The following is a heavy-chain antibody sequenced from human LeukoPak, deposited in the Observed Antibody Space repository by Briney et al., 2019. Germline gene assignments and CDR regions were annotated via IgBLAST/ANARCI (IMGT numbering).Heavy chain of an antibody. CDR1: GGSISSSSYY. D-gene: IGHD2-15*01. CDR3: ARRYCSGGSCYNRNAFDI. Sequence: PSETLSLTCTVSGGSISSSSYYWGWIRQPPGKGLEWIGSIYYSGSTYYNPSLKSRVTISVDTSKNQFSLKLSSVTAAGTAVYYCARRYCSGGSCYNRNAFDIWGQGTMVTVSS. J-gene: IGHJ3*02. CDR2: IYYSGST. V-gene: IGHV4-39*01.